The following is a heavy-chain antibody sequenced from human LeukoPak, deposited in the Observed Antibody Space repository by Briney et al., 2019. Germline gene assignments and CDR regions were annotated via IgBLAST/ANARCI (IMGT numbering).Heavy chain of an antibody. CDR3: ARDRWSSTSYNDY. D-gene: IGHD2-2*01. Sequence: GGSLRLSCAASGVTFSGYNMNWVRQAPGKGLEWVSAITATSLHIYYADSVKGRFTISRDNSKNTLYLQMNSLRAEDTAVYYCARDRWSSTSYNDYWGQGTLVTVSS. CDR2: ITATSLHI. J-gene: IGHJ4*02. CDR1: GVTFSGYN. V-gene: IGHV3-21*01.